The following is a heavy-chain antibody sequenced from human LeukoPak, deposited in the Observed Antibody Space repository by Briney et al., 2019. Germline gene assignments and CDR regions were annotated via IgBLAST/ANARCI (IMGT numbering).Heavy chain of an antibody. CDR2: INHSGST. D-gene: IGHD1-26*01. CDR1: GGSFSGYY. J-gene: IGHJ4*02. CDR3: ARVMEGAIDY. V-gene: IGHV4-34*01. Sequence: SETLSLTCAAYGGSFSGYYWSWIRQPPGKGLEWIGEINHSGSTNYNPSLKSRVTISVDTSKNQFSLKPSSVTAADTAVYYCARVMEGAIDYWGQGTLVTVSS.